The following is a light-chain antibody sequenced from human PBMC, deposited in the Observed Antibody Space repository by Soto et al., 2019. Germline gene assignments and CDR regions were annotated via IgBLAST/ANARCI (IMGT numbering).Light chain of an antibody. Sequence: DIQMTQSPSSLSASVGDRVTITCRASQSISTYLVWYQQRQGRDPKLLIYDASILLSGVPSRFSGRGSWTDFTLTISSLQPEDFATYYYQQSYRTTYAFGQGTKLETK. V-gene: IGKV1-39*01. CDR1: QSISTY. J-gene: IGKJ2*01. CDR2: DAS. CDR3: QQSYRTTYA.